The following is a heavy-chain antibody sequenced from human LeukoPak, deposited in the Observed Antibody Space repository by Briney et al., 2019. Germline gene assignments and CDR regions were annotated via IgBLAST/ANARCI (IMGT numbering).Heavy chain of an antibody. CDR1: GYTFTSYG. D-gene: IGHD3-3*01. CDR2: ISGYKGNT. J-gene: IGHJ3*01. Sequence: ASVKVSCKASGYTFTSYGISWVRQAPGQGLEWMGWISGYKGNTNYVQKFQGRVTMTTDTSTSTAYMELRSLRSDDTAVYYCARDRSPDFWSGDYRDAFDFWGQGTMVTVSS. V-gene: IGHV1-18*01. CDR3: ARDRSPDFWSGDYRDAFDF.